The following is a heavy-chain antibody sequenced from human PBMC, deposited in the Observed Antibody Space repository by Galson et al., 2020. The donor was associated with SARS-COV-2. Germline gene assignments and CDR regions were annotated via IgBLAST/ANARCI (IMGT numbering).Heavy chain of an antibody. CDR1: GGSVSSGSYF. V-gene: IGHV4-61*01. CDR2: VYSNGGT. J-gene: IGHJ4*02. D-gene: IGHD3-3*01. CDR3: ARGSVFGVVIIDY. Sequence: ETLSLTCTVSGGSVSSGSYFWSWIRQPPGRGLEFIGYVYSNGGTQYNPSLNSRVTMSVDTPKNQVSLTLTSVTAADTAVYYCARGSVFGVVIIDYWGQGILVTVSS.